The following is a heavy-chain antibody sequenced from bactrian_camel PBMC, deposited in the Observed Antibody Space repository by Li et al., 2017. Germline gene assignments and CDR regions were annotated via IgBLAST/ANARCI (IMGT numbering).Heavy chain of an antibody. V-gene: IGHV3S61*01. CDR2: SDCTDGRT. CDR3: AADLYRKATLETLPAFVT. D-gene: IGHD3*01. Sequence: VQLVESGGGSVQPAGSLRLSCVASGYTDAAYCRAWFRQAPGKEREGVASDCTDGRTTYGDSVKGRFFVSLDTVKNTLYLHMNNLKPEDSAMYYCAADLYRKATLETLPAFVTWGQGTQVTVS. J-gene: IGHJ4*01. CDR1: GYTDAAYC.